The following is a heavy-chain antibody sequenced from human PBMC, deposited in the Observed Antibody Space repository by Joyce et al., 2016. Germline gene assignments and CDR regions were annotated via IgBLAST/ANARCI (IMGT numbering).Heavy chain of an antibody. D-gene: IGHD2-2*01. CDR3: ARDKGGVPAGIFDY. V-gene: IGHV4-31*03. Sequence: QVQLQESGPGLVKPSQTLSLTCTVSGGSISSGGYYWNWIRQPPGKGLEWIGYIYPSGSTYYNPSLERRLTISVDTSNNQFSLRLSSVTAADTAVYFYARDKGGVPAGIFDYWGQGSLVTVSS. J-gene: IGHJ4*02. CDR1: GGSISSGGYY. CDR2: IYPSGST.